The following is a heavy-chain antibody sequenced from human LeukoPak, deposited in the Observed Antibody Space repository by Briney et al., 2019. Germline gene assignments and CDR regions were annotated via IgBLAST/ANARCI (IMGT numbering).Heavy chain of an antibody. CDR3: AREMYGDYVSYYYYGMDV. CDR2: ISAYNGNT. CDR1: GYTFTSYG. J-gene: IGHJ6*02. V-gene: IGHV1-18*01. Sequence: GASVTVSFKASGYTFTSYGTSWVRQAPGQGLEWMGWISAYNGNTNYAQKLQGRVTMTTDTSTSTAYMELRSLRSDDTAVYYCAREMYGDYVSYYYYGMDVWGQGTTVTVSS. D-gene: IGHD4-17*01.